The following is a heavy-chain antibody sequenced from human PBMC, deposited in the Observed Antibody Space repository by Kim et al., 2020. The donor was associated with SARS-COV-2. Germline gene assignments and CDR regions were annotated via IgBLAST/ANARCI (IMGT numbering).Heavy chain of an antibody. J-gene: IGHJ3*02. D-gene: IGHD6-19*01. V-gene: IGHV4-39*01. CDR3: ARQLLAVAGFDAFDI. Sequence: PSLKCRVTLAVDTSWNQFSLKLSSVTDADTAVYYCARQLLAVAGFDAFDIWGQGTMVTVSS.